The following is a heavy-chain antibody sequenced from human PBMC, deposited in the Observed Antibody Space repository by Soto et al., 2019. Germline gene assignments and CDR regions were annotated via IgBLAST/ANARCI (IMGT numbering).Heavy chain of an antibody. D-gene: IGHD3-3*01. V-gene: IGHV1-69*08. CDR3: ARDRITTRGDAFDL. Sequence: QVQLVQSGAEVRKPGSSVKVSCKAPGGTFSTYIISWVRQAPGQGLEWMGRIIPIPDITNYAQKFQGRVTVTADRSTSTAYMELTSLKSEDTAVYYCARDRITTRGDAFDLWGQGKMVNVSS. CDR1: GGTFSTYI. J-gene: IGHJ3*01. CDR2: IIPIPDIT.